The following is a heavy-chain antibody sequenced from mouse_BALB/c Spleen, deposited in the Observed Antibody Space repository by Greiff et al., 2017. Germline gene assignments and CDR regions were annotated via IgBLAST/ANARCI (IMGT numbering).Heavy chain of an antibody. J-gene: IGHJ2*01. CDR1: GFTFSSYG. Sequence: EVMLVESGGDLVKPGGSLKLSCAASGFTFSSYGMSWVRQTPDKRLEWVATISSGGSYTYYPDSVKGRFTISRDNAKNTLYLQMSSLKSEDTAMYYCASYRYYFDYWGQGTTLTVSS. V-gene: IGHV5-6*01. D-gene: IGHD5-5*01. CDR3: ASYRYYFDY. CDR2: ISSGGSYT.